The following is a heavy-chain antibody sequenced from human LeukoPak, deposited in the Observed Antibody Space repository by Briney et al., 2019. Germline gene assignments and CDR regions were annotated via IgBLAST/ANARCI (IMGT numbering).Heavy chain of an antibody. CDR1: GFTFSSYA. D-gene: IGHD5-18*01. V-gene: IGHV3-23*01. CDR2: ITASGGKT. Sequence: GGSLRLSCAPSGFTFSSYAMGWGRAAPGKGLEWVSDITASGGKTYYADSVRGRFTLSRDNSKNTLYLRVNGMRAEDRAVYSCAKGNGYSYGRYYFDYWGQGTLVTVSS. CDR3: AKGNGYSYGRYYFDY. J-gene: IGHJ4*02.